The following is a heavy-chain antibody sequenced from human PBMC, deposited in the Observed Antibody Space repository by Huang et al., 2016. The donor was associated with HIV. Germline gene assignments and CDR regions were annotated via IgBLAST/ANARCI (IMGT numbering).Heavy chain of an antibody. J-gene: IGHJ4*02. D-gene: IGHD6-6*01. V-gene: IGHV1-8*01. CDR2: RKPNSGNT. CDR3: VRGWYIAALPYFDY. CDR1: GYSFARYD. Sequence: QVQLVQSGAEVRKPGASVKVSCEASGYSFARYDINWVRQATGQGHEGIGGRKPNSGNTGYAQKFQGRVTMTRNTSISTAYMELSSLRSEDTAKYFCVRGWYIAALPYFDYWGQGTLVTVSS.